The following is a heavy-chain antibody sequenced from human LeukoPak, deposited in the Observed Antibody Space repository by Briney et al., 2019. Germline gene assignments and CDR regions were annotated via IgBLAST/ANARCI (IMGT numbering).Heavy chain of an antibody. CDR1: GYTFTGFY. J-gene: IGHJ4*02. V-gene: IGHV1-2*02. Sequence: ASVKVSCKASGYTFTGFYMHWVRQAPGQGLEYMGWINPSTGGTNYAQRFQGRVTMTRDTSTSTAYMELRRLRSDDTAVYYCAKVIAGAVAFDYWGQGTLVTVSS. CDR2: INPSTGGT. CDR3: AKVIAGAVAFDY. D-gene: IGHD6-19*01.